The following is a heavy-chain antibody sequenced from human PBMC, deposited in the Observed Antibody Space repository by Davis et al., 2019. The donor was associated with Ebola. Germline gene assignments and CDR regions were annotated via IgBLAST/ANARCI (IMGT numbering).Heavy chain of an antibody. CDR3: ASFVGFISGRYYRAFDH. J-gene: IGHJ4*02. Sequence: GESLKISCVASGFTFSSYEMNWVRQAPGKGLEWVSYISSSGRATYYADSVKGRFTISRDNAKNSLYLQMNSLKTEDTAVYYCASFVGFISGRYYRAFDHWGQGTLVTVSS. CDR2: ISSSGRAT. D-gene: IGHD1-26*01. V-gene: IGHV3-48*03. CDR1: GFTFSSYE.